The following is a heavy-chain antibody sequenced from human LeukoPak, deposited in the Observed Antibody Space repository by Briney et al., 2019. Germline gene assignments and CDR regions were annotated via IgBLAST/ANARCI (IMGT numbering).Heavy chain of an antibody. Sequence: RASVKVSCKASGYTFTGYYMHWVRQAPGQGLEWMGRISPNSGGTNYAQKFQGRVTMTRDTSISTAYMELSRLRSDDTAVYYCARDPPRRTYYYDSRVDYWGQGTLVTVSS. D-gene: IGHD3-22*01. CDR1: GYTFTGYY. J-gene: IGHJ4*02. CDR3: ARDPPRRTYYYDSRVDY. CDR2: ISPNSGGT. V-gene: IGHV1-2*06.